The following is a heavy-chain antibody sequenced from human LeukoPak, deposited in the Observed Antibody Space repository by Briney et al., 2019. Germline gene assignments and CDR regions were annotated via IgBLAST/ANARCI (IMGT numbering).Heavy chain of an antibody. CDR2: IYYSGST. Sequence: WETQSLTCTVSGGSIRSYYWSWIRQAPGKGLEWIGYIYYSGSTNYNPALKSRVTISVDTSKNQLSLKLTSVTAADTTVYYCARLGGYYFDYWGQGTLVAVSS. V-gene: IGHV4-59*12. CDR3: ARLGGYYFDY. J-gene: IGHJ4*02. D-gene: IGHD3-22*01. CDR1: GGSIRSYY.